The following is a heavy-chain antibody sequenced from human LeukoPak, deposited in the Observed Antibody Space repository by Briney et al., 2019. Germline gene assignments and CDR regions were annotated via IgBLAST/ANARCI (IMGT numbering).Heavy chain of an antibody. CDR1: GFTFSSYS. J-gene: IGHJ2*01. CDR3: ARDPSPDCSSTSCSRYWYFDL. Sequence: GGSLRLSCAASGFTFSSYSMNWVRQAPGKGLEWVAFIRYDGSNKYYADSVRGRFTISRDNSKNTLYLQMNSLRAEDTAVFYCARDPSPDCSSTSCSRYWYFDLWGRGTLVTVSS. D-gene: IGHD2-2*01. CDR2: IRYDGSNK. V-gene: IGHV3-30*02.